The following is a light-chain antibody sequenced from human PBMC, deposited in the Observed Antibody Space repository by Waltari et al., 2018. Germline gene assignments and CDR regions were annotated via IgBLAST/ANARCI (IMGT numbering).Light chain of an antibody. Sequence: QPVLKQPPSVSGAPGQRVTIPCTGSTSDIGPRSEIHWYQHLPGTAPKLLIYGKINRPSGVPDRFSAARSGTSASLAITGLQSEDEADYYCQSYDSSLRAWVFGGGTRLTVL. CDR2: GKI. CDR3: QSYDSSLRAWV. V-gene: IGLV1-40*01. J-gene: IGLJ3*02. CDR1: TSDIGPRSE.